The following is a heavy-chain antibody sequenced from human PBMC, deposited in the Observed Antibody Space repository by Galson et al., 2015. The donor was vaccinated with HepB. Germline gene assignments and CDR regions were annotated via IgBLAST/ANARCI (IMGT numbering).Heavy chain of an antibody. CDR2: ISGSGGST. CDR3: AKSPNYYDSSGYYYPYYYYGMDV. CDR1: GFTFSSYA. Sequence: SLRLSCAASGFTFSSYAMSWVRQAPGKGLEWVSAISGSGGSTYYADSVKGRFTISRDNSKNTLYLQMNSLRAEDTAVYYCAKSPNYYDSSGYYYPYYYYGMDVWGQGTTVTVSS. V-gene: IGHV3-23*01. D-gene: IGHD3-22*01. J-gene: IGHJ6*02.